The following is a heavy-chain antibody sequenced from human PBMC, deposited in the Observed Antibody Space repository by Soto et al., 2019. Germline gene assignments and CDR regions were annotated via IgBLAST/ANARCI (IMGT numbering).Heavy chain of an antibody. CDR2: IIAGNGNT. D-gene: IGHD3-10*01. CDR1: GYTFTSYA. V-gene: IGHV1-3*01. Sequence: GAPAKASCKAPGYTFTSYAMHWVRQAPGQRLEWMGWIIAGNGNTKYSQKFQGRVTITRDTSANTAYMELSSLTSEDPAVYYCARGMIGKSLHYFMDVWLKGSTDTVSS. J-gene: IGHJ6*04. CDR3: ARGMIGKSLHYFMDV.